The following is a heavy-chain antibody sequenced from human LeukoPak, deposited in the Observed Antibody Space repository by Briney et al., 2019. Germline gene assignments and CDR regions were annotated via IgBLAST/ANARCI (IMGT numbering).Heavy chain of an antibody. Sequence: GESLKISCKGSGYSFTSYWIGWVRQMPGKGLEWMGIIYPGDSDTRYSPSFQGQVTISVDKSINTAYLQWSSLKASDTAMYYCTTSRWKYFDYWGQETLVTVSS. D-gene: IGHD1-1*01. CDR1: GYSFTSYW. V-gene: IGHV5-51*01. J-gene: IGHJ4*02. CDR3: TTSRWKYFDY. CDR2: IYPGDSDT.